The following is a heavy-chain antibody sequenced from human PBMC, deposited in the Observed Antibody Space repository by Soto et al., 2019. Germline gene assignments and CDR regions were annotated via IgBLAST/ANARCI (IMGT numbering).Heavy chain of an antibody. CDR3: ARDLPRAGVFAVLHCSQKCMHF. D-gene: IGHD2-21*01. CDR2: ISAYNGNT. Sequence: ASVKVSCKASGYTFTSYGISWVRQAPGQGLEWMGWISAYNGNTNYAQKLQGRVTMTTDTSTSTAYMELRSLRSDDTAVYYCARDLPRAGVFAVLHCSQKCMHFWGQGTTVTVS. V-gene: IGHV1-18*04. J-gene: IGHJ6*02. CDR1: GYTFTSYG.